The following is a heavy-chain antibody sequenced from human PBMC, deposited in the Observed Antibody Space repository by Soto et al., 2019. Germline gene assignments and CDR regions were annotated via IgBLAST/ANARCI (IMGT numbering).Heavy chain of an antibody. CDR1: GGSISSGGYY. J-gene: IGHJ3*02. CDR3: ARGRGRSSSWYYAFDI. CDR2: IYYSGST. Sequence: SETLSLTCTVSGGSISSGGYYWSWIRQHPGKGLEWIGYIYYSGSTYYNPSLKSRVTISVDTSKNQFSLKLSSVTAADTAVYYCARGRGRSSSWYYAFDIWGQGTMVTVSS. D-gene: IGHD6-13*01. V-gene: IGHV4-31*03.